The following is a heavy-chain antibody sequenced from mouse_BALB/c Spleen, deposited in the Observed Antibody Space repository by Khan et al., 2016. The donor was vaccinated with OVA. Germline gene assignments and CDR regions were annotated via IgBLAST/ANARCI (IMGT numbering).Heavy chain of an antibody. CDR3: ARYYGNYGWYFDV. Sequence: QVQLKQSGPGLVAPSQSLSITCTVSGFSLTSYGVHWVRQPPGKGLEWLGVIWTGGSTNYNSALMSRLSITKDNSKSQVFLNMNSLQTDDTAMYXCARYYGNYGWYFDVWGAGTTVTVSS. D-gene: IGHD2-1*01. V-gene: IGHV2-9*02. J-gene: IGHJ1*01. CDR1: GFSLTSYG. CDR2: IWTGGST.